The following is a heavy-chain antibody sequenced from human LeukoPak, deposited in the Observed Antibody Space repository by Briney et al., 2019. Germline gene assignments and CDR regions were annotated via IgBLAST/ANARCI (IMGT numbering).Heavy chain of an antibody. CDR2: INPNSGGT. V-gene: IGHV1-2*02. D-gene: IGHD1-7*01. J-gene: IGHJ4*02. CDR3: ARAGTGTEGSFDY. Sequence: ASVKVSCKASGYTFTGYYMHWVRQAPGQGLEWMGWINPNSGGTNYAQKFQGRVTMTRDTSISTAYMELSRLRSDDTAVYYCARAGTGTEGSFDYWGQGTLVTVSS. CDR1: GYTFTGYY.